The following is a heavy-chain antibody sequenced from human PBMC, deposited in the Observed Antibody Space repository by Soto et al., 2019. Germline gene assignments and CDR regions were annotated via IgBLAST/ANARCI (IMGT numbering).Heavy chain of an antibody. Sequence: GGSLRLSCAASGFTFSSYSMNWVRQAPGKGLEWVSSISSSSSYIYYADSVKGRFTISRDNAKNSLYLQMNSLRAEDTAVYYCARDRRGYCSGGSCYSRMDVWGQGTTVTVSS. CDR3: ARDRRGYCSGGSCYSRMDV. V-gene: IGHV3-21*01. D-gene: IGHD2-15*01. CDR2: ISSSSSYI. J-gene: IGHJ6*02. CDR1: GFTFSSYS.